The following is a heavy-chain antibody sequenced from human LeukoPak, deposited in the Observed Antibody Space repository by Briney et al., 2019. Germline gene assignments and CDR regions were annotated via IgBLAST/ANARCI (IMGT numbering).Heavy chain of an antibody. Sequence: GASVKVSCKASGYTFTSYGISWVRQAPGQGLEWMGWINPNSGATNYAQKFQDRVIMTRDTPISTAYMDLSRLTSDDTAVYYCARGRDYYDNSGVDSWGQGTLVTVSS. D-gene: IGHD3-22*01. CDR2: INPNSGAT. CDR1: GYTFTSYG. V-gene: IGHV1-2*02. CDR3: ARGRDYYDNSGVDS. J-gene: IGHJ4*02.